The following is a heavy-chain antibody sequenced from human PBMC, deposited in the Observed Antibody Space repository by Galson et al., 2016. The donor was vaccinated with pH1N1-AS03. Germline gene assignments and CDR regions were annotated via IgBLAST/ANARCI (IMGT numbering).Heavy chain of an antibody. CDR3: TRENRGASDY. CDR2: INSRSDII. Sequence: SLRLSCAASEFTFSIYHMSWVRQAPGKGLEWVSYINSRSDIIHYADSVRGRFTISRDNAKNSLYLQMNSLRAEDTAVYFCTRENRGASDYWGQGTLVTVSS. CDR1: EFTFSIYH. J-gene: IGHJ4*02. D-gene: IGHD3-10*01. V-gene: IGHV3-48*04.